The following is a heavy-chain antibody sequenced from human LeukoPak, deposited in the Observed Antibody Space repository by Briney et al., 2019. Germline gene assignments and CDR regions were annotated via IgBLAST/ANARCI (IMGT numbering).Heavy chain of an antibody. CDR3: ATGPGEPGAFGI. CDR1: GVTLRTSA. D-gene: IGHD7-27*01. CDR2: IIPLFNTP. V-gene: IGHV1-69*06. Sequence: SVKVSCKTSGVTLRTSAISWVRQAPGQGLEWLGGIIPLFNTPNYAQKFQGRVTITADKSTSTAYMELSSLRSEDTAVYYCATGPGEPGAFGIWGQGTMVTVSS. J-gene: IGHJ3*02.